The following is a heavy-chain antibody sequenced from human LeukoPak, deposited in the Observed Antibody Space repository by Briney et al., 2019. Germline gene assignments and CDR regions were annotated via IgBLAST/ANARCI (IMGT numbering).Heavy chain of an antibody. Sequence: GGSLRLSCAASGFTFSSYGMHWVRQAPGKGLEWVAVIWYDGSNKYYADSVKGRFTISRDNSKNTLYLQMNSLRAEDTAVYYCARDSPHDSSGYSDAFDIWGQGTMVTVSS. CDR1: GFTFSSYG. D-gene: IGHD3-22*01. J-gene: IGHJ3*02. CDR2: IWYDGSNK. V-gene: IGHV3-33*08. CDR3: ARDSPHDSSGYSDAFDI.